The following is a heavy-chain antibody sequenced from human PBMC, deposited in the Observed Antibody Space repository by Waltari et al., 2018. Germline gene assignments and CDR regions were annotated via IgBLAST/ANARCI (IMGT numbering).Heavy chain of an antibody. V-gene: IGHV1-8*03. CDR2: MNPNSGKT. Sequence: QVQLVQSGAEVKKPGASVKVSCKASGYTFTSYDINWVRQATGQGLEWMGWMNPNSGKTGYAQKFQGRVTITRNTSISTAYMELSSLRSEDTAVYYCARGPRITGIKGRIYYYYYMDVWGKGTTVTVSS. D-gene: IGHD1-20*01. CDR3: ARGPRITGIKGRIYYYYYMDV. J-gene: IGHJ6*03. CDR1: GYTFTSYD.